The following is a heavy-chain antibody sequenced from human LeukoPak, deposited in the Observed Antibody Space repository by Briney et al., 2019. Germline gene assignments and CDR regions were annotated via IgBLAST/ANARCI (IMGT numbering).Heavy chain of an antibody. J-gene: IGHJ4*02. Sequence: SETLSLTCAVYGGSFSGYYWSWIRQPPGKGLEWIGEINHSGSTNYNPSLKSRVTISVDTSKNQFSLKLSSVTAADTAVYYCAMALGYCSSTSCSDYWGQGTLVTVSS. V-gene: IGHV4-34*01. CDR3: AMALGYCSSTSCSDY. D-gene: IGHD2-2*01. CDR2: INHSGST. CDR1: GGSFSGYY.